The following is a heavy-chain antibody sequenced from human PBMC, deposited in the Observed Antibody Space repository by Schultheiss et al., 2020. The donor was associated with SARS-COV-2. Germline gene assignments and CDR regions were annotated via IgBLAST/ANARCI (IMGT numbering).Heavy chain of an antibody. CDR1: GFTFSSYA. CDR3: ANDIAAQTVD. D-gene: IGHD6-6*01. CDR2: IYSGGST. Sequence: GESLKISCAASGFTFSSYAMSWVRQAPGKGLEWVSVIYSGGSTYYADSVKGRFTISRHNSKNTLYLQMSSLRAEDTAVYYCANDIAAQTVDWGQGTLVTVSS. V-gene: IGHV3-23*03. J-gene: IGHJ4*02.